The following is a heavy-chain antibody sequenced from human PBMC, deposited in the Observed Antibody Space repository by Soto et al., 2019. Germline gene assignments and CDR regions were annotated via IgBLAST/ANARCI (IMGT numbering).Heavy chain of an antibody. Sequence: GASVKVSCKASGYTFTSYDINWVRQATGQGLEWMGWMNPNSGNTGYAQKFQGRVTMTRNTSIDTAYMELSSLRSEDTAVYYCATGGPSGSYHNWFDPWGQGTLVTVSS. V-gene: IGHV1-8*01. J-gene: IGHJ5*02. CDR3: ATGGPSGSYHNWFDP. CDR2: MNPNSGNT. D-gene: IGHD1-26*01. CDR1: GYTFTSYD.